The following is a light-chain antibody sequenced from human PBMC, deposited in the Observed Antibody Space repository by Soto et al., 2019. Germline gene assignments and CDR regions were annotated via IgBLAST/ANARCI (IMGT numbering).Light chain of an antibody. CDR2: TTN. V-gene: IGLV8-61*01. J-gene: IGLJ3*02. CDR1: SGSVSPSYY. Sequence: QSVVTQEPSFSVSPGGTVTLTCGLSSGSVSPSYYPGWFQQTPGQAPRALIYTTNTRSSGVPDRFSGSILGNKAALTITGAQAEDESDYYCVLYMGSGIWVFGGGTKLTVL. CDR3: VLYMGSGIWV.